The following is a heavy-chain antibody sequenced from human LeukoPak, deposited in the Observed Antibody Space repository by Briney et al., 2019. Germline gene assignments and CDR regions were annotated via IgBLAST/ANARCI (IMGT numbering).Heavy chain of an antibody. D-gene: IGHD2-2*01. CDR3: ARATAVRDTPLSYFDL. CDR1: GFTFSSYA. V-gene: IGHV3-30-3*01. Sequence: GGSLRLSCAASGFTFSSYAMHWVRQAPGKGLEWVAVISYDGSNKYYADSVKGRFTISRDNSKNTLYLQMNSLRAEDTAVYYCARATAVRDTPLSYFDLWGRGTLVTVSS. CDR2: ISYDGSNK. J-gene: IGHJ2*01.